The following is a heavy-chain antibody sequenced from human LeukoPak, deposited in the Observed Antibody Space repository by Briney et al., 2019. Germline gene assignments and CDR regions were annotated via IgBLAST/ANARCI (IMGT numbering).Heavy chain of an antibody. CDR3: AREPGQWWGSNGKPYDAFDI. V-gene: IGHV4-31*03. D-gene: IGHD2-15*01. Sequence: SETLSLTSTVSGGSISSGGYYWSWIRQHPGKGLEWIGYIYYSGSTYYNPSLKSRVTISVDTSKNQFSLQLNSVTPEDTAVYYCAREPGQWWGSNGKPYDAFDIWGQGTMVTVSS. J-gene: IGHJ3*02. CDR2: IYYSGST. CDR1: GGSISSGGYY.